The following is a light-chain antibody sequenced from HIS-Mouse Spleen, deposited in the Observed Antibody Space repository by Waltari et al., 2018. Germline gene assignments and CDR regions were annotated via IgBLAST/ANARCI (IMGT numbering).Light chain of an antibody. CDR3: AAWDDSLSGPV. V-gene: IGLV1-47*01. CDR1: SSNIGSNY. Sequence: QSVLTQPPSASGTPGQRVTISCSGSSSNIGSNYVYWYQQLPGTAPKRLIYRNTRRPSGVPDRFSGSKSGTSASLAISGLRSEDEADYYCAAWDDSLSGPVFGGGTKLTVL. CDR2: RNT. J-gene: IGLJ3*02.